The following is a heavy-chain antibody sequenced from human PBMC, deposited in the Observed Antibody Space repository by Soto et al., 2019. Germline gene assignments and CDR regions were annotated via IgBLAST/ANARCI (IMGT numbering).Heavy chain of an antibody. D-gene: IGHD1-26*01. CDR1: GFTFDDYA. CDR2: ISWNSGTL. Sequence: EVHLVESGGGLVQPGRSLRLSCAASGFTFDDYAMHWVRQAPGKGLEWVSGISWNSGTLGYADSVKGRFTISRDNAKKSLYLQMNSLRAEDTALYYCVKALGEYSGNSLNYWGQGTLVTLSS. J-gene: IGHJ4*02. CDR3: VKALGEYSGNSLNY. V-gene: IGHV3-9*01.